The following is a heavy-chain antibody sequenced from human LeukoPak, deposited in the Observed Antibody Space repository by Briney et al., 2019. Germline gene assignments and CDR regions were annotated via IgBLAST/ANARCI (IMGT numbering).Heavy chain of an antibody. CDR3: ARDGGSYGYYY. CDR2: IYYSGST. D-gene: IGHD5-18*01. J-gene: IGHJ4*02. V-gene: IGHV4-59*01. CDR1: GGSISSYY. Sequence: SETLSLTCTVSGGSISSYYWSWVRQPPGKGLEWIGYIYYSGSTNYNPSLKSRVTISVDTSKNQSSLKLSSVTAADTAVYYCARDGGSYGYYYWGQGTLVTVSS.